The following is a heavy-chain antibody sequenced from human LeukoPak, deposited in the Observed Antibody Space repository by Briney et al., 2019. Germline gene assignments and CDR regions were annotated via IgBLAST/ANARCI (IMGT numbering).Heavy chain of an antibody. CDR1: GGTFSSYA. V-gene: IGHV1-69*13. Sequence: SVKVSCKASGGTFSSYAISWVRQAPGQGLEWMGGIIPIFGTANYAQKFQGRVTITADESTSAAYMELSSLRSDDTAVYYCARDFSLRPVGWFDPWGQGTLVTVSS. CDR3: ARDFSLRPVGWFDP. J-gene: IGHJ5*02. D-gene: IGHD4-23*01. CDR2: IIPIFGTA.